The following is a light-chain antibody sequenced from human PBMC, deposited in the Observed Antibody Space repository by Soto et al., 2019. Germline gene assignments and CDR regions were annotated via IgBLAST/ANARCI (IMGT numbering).Light chain of an antibody. Sequence: EIVLTQSPGTLSLSPGERATLSCRASQSVRSSYLAWYQQKPGQAPRPLIYGATNRATGVPDRFSGSGSGTDFTLTITRLEPEDFAVYYCQLYGSSPRFTFGPGTIVDVK. CDR2: GAT. CDR3: QLYGSSPRFT. CDR1: QSVRSSY. V-gene: IGKV3-20*01. J-gene: IGKJ3*01.